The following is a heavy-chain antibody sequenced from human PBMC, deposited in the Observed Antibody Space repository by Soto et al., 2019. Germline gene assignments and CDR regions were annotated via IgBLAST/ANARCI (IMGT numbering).Heavy chain of an antibody. V-gene: IGHV1-18*01. Sequence: GASVKVSCKTSGYTFSTSGTSWVRQAPGQGLEWVGWIRPDNGNRKSAQRLQGRVTLTTDTSASTAYMELRRLTSDDTAMYYCARDTESNRYNDWGQGTLVTVSS. CDR3: ARDTESNRYND. CDR1: GYTFSTSG. D-gene: IGHD1-20*01. J-gene: IGHJ1*01. CDR2: IRPDNGNR.